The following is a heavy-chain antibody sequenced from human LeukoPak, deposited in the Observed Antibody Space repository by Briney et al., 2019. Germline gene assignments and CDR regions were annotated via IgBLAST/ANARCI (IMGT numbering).Heavy chain of an antibody. D-gene: IGHD3-16*01. CDR2: IHSDVSNT. J-gene: IGHJ5*02. CDR1: GFTISNYW. V-gene: IGHV3-74*01. Sequence: PGGSLTLSCAASGFTISNYWIHWVRHAPGKGLVWFTRIHSDVSNTSYTDSVKGRLTISRDNTKNTLFPQMNTLRTEDTAAYYCARGARSFGRMTTGLRGLKTARASDPWGEGALGTVSP. CDR3: ARGARSFGRMTTGLRGLKTARASDP.